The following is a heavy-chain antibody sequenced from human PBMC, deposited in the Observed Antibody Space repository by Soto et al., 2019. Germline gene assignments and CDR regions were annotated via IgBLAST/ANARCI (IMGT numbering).Heavy chain of an antibody. J-gene: IGHJ3*02. Sequence: EVQLLESGGGLVQPGGSLRLSCAASGFTFSTHAMIWVRQAPGKGLNWVSTVDVGGGSTYYTDPVKGRFTVSRDNSKNTVYLQLNTLRAEDTAIYFCARDSGPAGGGACDIWGQGTMVTVSS. CDR3: ARDSGPAGGGACDI. CDR1: GFTFSTHA. V-gene: IGHV3-23*01. CDR2: VDVGGGST. D-gene: IGHD6-25*01.